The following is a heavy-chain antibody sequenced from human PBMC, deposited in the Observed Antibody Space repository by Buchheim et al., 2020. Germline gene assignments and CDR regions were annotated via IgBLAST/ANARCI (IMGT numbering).Heavy chain of an antibody. CDR1: GFTFSNCA. J-gene: IGHJ4*02. CDR2: ISGGGDRT. D-gene: IGHD3-22*01. V-gene: IGHV3-23*01. Sequence: EVQLLESGGGLVQPGGSLRLSCAASGFTFSNCAMSWVRQAPGKGLEWVSNISGGGDRTFYADSVKGRFTISRDNSKNTLYLQMNSLRAEDTAVYYCANAYDSSGYYTRFANWGQGTL. CDR3: ANAYDSSGYYTRFAN.